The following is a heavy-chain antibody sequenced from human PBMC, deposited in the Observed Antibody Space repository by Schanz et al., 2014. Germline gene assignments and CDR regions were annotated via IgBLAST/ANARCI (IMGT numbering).Heavy chain of an antibody. CDR3: AKDPRGDKNDRAYYFDY. D-gene: IGHD3-10*01. J-gene: IGHJ4*02. V-gene: IGHV3-23*01. Sequence: EVHLLASGGGLVQPGGSLRLSCAASGFTFSSYAMSWVRQAPGKGLEWVSSISSGGNPYYANSVKGRFGISRDNSENTLYLQMSSLRVEDTAVYYCAKDPRGDKNDRAYYFDYWGQGTLVSVSS. CDR2: ISSGGNP. CDR1: GFTFSSYA.